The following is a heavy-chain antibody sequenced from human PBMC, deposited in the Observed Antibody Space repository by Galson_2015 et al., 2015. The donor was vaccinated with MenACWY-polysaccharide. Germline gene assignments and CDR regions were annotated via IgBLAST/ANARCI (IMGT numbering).Heavy chain of an antibody. Sequence: SLRLSCAASGSRFSNSGMHWVRQAPGKGLEWVAVIQYDGSKIVYADSVKGRFTISRDNSKNTLFLEMNSLGAEDTAVYYCGREGSRIVFHAFDTWGQGTMVTVSS. D-gene: IGHD6-13*01. CDR2: IQYDGSKI. CDR3: GREGSRIVFHAFDT. V-gene: IGHV3-33*01. J-gene: IGHJ3*02. CDR1: GSRFSNSG.